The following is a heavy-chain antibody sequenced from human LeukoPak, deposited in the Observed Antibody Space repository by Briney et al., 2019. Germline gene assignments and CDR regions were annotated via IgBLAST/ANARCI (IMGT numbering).Heavy chain of an antibody. Sequence: SETLSLTCAVYGGSFSGYYWSWIRQPPGKGLEWIGEINHSGTTNYNPSLKSRVTISVDTSKNQFSLKLSSVTAADTAVYYCARRPSSSWYPYYYYGMDVWGKGTTVTVSS. J-gene: IGHJ6*04. D-gene: IGHD6-13*01. CDR2: INHSGTT. V-gene: IGHV4-34*01. CDR3: ARRPSSSWYPYYYYGMDV. CDR1: GGSFSGYY.